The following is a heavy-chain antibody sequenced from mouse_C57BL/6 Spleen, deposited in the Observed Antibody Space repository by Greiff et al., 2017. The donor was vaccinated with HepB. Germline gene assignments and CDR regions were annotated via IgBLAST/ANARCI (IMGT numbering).Heavy chain of an antibody. CDR1: GFTFSSYG. D-gene: IGHD1-1*01. CDR3: ARRGNYGSSYWYFDV. J-gene: IGHJ1*03. V-gene: IGHV5-6*01. CDR2: ISSGGSYT. Sequence: EVQGVESGGDLVKPGGSLKLSCAASGFTFSSYGMSWVRQTPDKRLEWVATISSGGSYTYYPDSVKGRFTISRDNAKNTRYLQMSSRKSEDTAMYYCARRGNYGSSYWYFDVWGTGTTVTVAS.